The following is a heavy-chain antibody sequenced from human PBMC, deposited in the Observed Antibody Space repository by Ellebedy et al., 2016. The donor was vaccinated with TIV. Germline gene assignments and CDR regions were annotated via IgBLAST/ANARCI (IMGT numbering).Heavy chain of an antibody. J-gene: IGHJ4*02. D-gene: IGHD3-9*01. V-gene: IGHV3-71*01. CDR1: GFTFSDHY. CDR3: ARSFDPAAPLDY. CDR2: IRSKAYGGTK. Sequence: PGGSLRLSCAVSGFTFSDHYMNWVRQAPGKGLEWVGFIRSKAYGGTKEYAASVRGRFTISRDDSKNSLYLQMNSLRAEDTAVYYCARSFDPAAPLDYWGQGTLVTVSS.